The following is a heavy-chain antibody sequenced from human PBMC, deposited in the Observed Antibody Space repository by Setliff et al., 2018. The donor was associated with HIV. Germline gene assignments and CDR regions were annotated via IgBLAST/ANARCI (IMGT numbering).Heavy chain of an antibody. V-gene: IGHV3-23*01. D-gene: IGHD3-10*01. CDR3: AKGQGRGYFDY. CDR2: ISGGGDSI. J-gene: IGHJ4*02. CDR1: GFTFSSYA. Sequence: GGSLRLSCAASGFTFSSYAMSWVRQAPGKGLEWVSSISGGGDSIYYTDSVKGRFTISRDNSQNTLYLQMNSLRVEDTAVYYCAKGQGRGYFDYWGQGTLVTVSS.